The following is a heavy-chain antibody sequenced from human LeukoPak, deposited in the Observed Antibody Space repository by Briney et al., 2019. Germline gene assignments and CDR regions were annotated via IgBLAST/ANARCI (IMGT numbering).Heavy chain of an antibody. V-gene: IGHV3-21*01. CDR3: ARDIYGVEVTNY. CDR2: ISSSSSSYI. CDR1: GFTFSSYS. J-gene: IGHJ4*02. Sequence: GGSLRLSCAASGFTFSSYSMNWVRQAPGKGLEWVSSISSSSSSYIYYADSVKGRFTISRDNAKNSLYLQMNSLRAEDTAVYYCARDIYGVEVTNYWGQGTLVTVSS. D-gene: IGHD5/OR15-5a*01.